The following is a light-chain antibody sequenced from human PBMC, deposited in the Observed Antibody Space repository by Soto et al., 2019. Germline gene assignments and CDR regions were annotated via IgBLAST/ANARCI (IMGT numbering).Light chain of an antibody. V-gene: IGKV1-5*03. CDR2: KAS. Sequence: DIPMTQSPSTLSASIGDRVTITCRASQSINTWLAWYQQKPGKAPKLLIYKASTLESGVPSRFSGSGSGTEFTLTIGCLQLDDFATYYCQHYKSYSEFTFGPGTKVDIK. CDR1: QSINTW. CDR3: QHYKSYSEFT. J-gene: IGKJ3*01.